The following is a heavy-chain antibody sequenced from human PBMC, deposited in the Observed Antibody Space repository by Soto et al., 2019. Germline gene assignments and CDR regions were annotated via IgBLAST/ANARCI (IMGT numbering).Heavy chain of an antibody. CDR2: IKEDGSDK. Sequence: EVQLVESGGGLVQPGGSLRLSCGASGFTFSTFWMNWVRQAPGKGLEWVASIKEDGSDKNYVDSVRGRFTISRDNAKNSLYLQMNTLRAEDTALYYCARGNWDYEGYWGQGTLVTVSS. V-gene: IGHV3-7*01. CDR3: ARGNWDYEGY. J-gene: IGHJ4*02. D-gene: IGHD1-7*01. CDR1: GFTFSTFW.